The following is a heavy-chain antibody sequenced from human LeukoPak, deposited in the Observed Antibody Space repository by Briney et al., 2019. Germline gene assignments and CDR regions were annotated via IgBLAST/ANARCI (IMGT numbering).Heavy chain of an antibody. D-gene: IGHD2-15*01. V-gene: IGHV4-34*01. CDR1: GGSFSGYY. J-gene: IGHJ4*02. CDR2: INHSGST. CDR3: ARKRVVKSVDY. Sequence: SETLSLTCAVYGGSFSGYYWSWIRQPPGKGLEWIGEINHSGSTNYNPSLKSRVTISVDTSKNQFSLKLSSVTAADTAVYYCARKRVVKSVDYWGQGTLVTVSS.